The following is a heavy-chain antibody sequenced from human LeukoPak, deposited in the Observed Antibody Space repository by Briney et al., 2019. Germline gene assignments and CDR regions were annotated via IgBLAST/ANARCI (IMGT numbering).Heavy chain of an antibody. CDR1: GFTFGDYA. CDR2: IRSKAYGGTT. J-gene: IGHJ4*02. Sequence: GGSLRLSCTAFGFTFGDYAMSWVRQAPGKGLEWVGFIRSKAYGGTTEYAASVKGRFTISRDDSKSIAYLQMNSLKTEDTAVYYCTRARDYDSSGYRNYFDYWGQGTLVTVSS. V-gene: IGHV3-49*04. D-gene: IGHD3-22*01. CDR3: TRARDYDSSGYRNYFDY.